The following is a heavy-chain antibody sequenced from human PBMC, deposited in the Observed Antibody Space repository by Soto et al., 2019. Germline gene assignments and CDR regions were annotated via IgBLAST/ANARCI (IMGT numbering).Heavy chain of an antibody. V-gene: IGHV1-24*01. CDR1: GYTLTELS. CDR3: ATDHPHLGDTIFGVGISNDAFDI. D-gene: IGHD3-3*01. Sequence: ASVKVSCKVSGYTLTELSMHWVRQAPGKGLEWMGGFDPEDGETIYAQKFQGRVTMTEDTSTDTAYMELSSLRSEDTAVYYCATDHPHLGDTIFGVGISNDAFDIWGQGTMVTVSS. J-gene: IGHJ3*02. CDR2: FDPEDGET.